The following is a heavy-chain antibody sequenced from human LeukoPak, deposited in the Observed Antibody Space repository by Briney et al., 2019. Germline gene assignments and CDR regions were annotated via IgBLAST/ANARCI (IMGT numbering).Heavy chain of an antibody. Sequence: GGSLRLSCAASGITFSSHAMSWVRQAPGKGLEWVSAISGSGGSTYYADSVKGRFTISRDNAKNSLYLQMNGLRAEDTAVYYCARARTVTDAFDIWGQGTMVTVSS. CDR2: ISGSGGST. D-gene: IGHD4-17*01. CDR1: GITFSSHA. V-gene: IGHV3-23*01. J-gene: IGHJ3*02. CDR3: ARARTVTDAFDI.